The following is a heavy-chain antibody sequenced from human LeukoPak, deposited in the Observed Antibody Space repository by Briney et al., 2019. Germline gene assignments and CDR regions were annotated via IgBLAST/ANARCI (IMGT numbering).Heavy chain of an antibody. D-gene: IGHD1-26*01. CDR1: GFSFSTYA. Sequence: GGSLRLSCAASGFSFSTYAMHWVRQAPGEGLEWVAFIRFDGTNKYHADSVKGRFTISRDNFKNTLFLQMNSLRAEDTAVYYCAKDRGGSYYYYYYMDVWGKGTTVTVSS. CDR2: IRFDGTNK. J-gene: IGHJ6*03. CDR3: AKDRGGSYYYYYYMDV. V-gene: IGHV3-30*02.